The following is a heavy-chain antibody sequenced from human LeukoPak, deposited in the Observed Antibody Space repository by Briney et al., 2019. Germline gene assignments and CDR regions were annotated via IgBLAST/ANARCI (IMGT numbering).Heavy chain of an antibody. V-gene: IGHV4-59*01. CDR3: ARDRPGGSSLDY. CDR2: IYYSGNT. D-gene: IGHD6-13*01. Sequence: PSETLSLTCTVSGGSISSYYWSWIRQPPGKGLEWIGYIYYSGNTNHNPSLKSRVTISVDTSKDQFSLKLSSVTAADTAVYYCARDRPGGSSLDYWGQGTLVTVSS. J-gene: IGHJ4*02. CDR1: GGSISSYY.